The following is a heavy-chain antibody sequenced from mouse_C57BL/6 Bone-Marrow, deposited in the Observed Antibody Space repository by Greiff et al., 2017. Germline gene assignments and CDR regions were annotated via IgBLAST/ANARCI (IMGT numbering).Heavy chain of an antibody. CDR3: ARGWVYFDY. CDR2: IYPKSGNT. J-gene: IGHJ2*01. Sequence: QVQLQQSGAELARPGASVKLSCKASGYTFTSYGISWVKQRTGQGLEWIGEIYPKSGNTYYNEKFKGKATLTADTSSSTAYMELRSLTSEDSAVYFCARGWVYFDYWGQGTTLTVSS. V-gene: IGHV1-81*01. D-gene: IGHD1-1*02. CDR1: GYTFTSYG.